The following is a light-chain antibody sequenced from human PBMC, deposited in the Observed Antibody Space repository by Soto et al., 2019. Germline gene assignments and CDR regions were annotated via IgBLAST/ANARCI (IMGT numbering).Light chain of an antibody. V-gene: IGLV1-40*01. CDR1: SSNIGARYD. CDR2: GNT. J-gene: IGLJ2*01. Sequence: QSALTEPPSVSGAPGQRVTISCTGSSSNIGARYDVHWYQQVPGTAPKLLIYGNTNRPSGVPDRFSGSKSGTSASLAITGLQAEDEADYYCQSYDSSLSGSLFGGGTKVTVL. CDR3: QSYDSSLSGSL.